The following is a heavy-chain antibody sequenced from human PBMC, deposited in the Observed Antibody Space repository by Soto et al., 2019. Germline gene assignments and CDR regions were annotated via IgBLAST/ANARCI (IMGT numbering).Heavy chain of an antibody. Sequence: QVQLQESGPGLVKPSGTLSLICAVSGGSISSNNWWSWVRQPPGKGLEWIGEIYHSGSTNYNPSLKSRFTIAVDKSKIQSSLQVTSVSAEDTVVYYCARSYVLLISFCAGFDHCGQGTLVTVSS. CDR2: IYHSGST. J-gene: IGHJ4*02. V-gene: IGHV4-4*02. CDR3: ARSYVLLISFCAGFDH. CDR1: GGSISSNNW. D-gene: IGHD3-10*02.